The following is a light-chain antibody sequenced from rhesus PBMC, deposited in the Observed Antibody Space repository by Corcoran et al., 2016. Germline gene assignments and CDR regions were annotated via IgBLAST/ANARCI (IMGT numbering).Light chain of an antibody. CDR2: AVS. CDR1: QSLTNSDGRTY. V-gene: IGKV2S8*01. CDR3: MQGAHFPYS. Sequence: DVVLTQSPLSLSITPGQPASISCRSSQSLTNSDGRTYLNWLQQKPGQPPRRLLYAVSNRDSGVPDRFSGGGAGTDFTLNISGVEAEDVGVYYCMQGAHFPYSFGQGTKVEIK. J-gene: IGKJ2*01.